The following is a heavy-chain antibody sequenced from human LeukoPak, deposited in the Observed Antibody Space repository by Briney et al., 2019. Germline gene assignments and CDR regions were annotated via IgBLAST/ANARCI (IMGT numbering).Heavy chain of an antibody. CDR2: IYTSGST. V-gene: IGHV4-4*07. CDR1: GGSISSYY. J-gene: IGHJ3*02. Sequence: PSETLSLTCTVSGGSISSYYWSWIRQPAGKGLEWIGRIYTSGSTNYNPSLKSRATMSVDTSKNQFSLKLSSVTAADTAVYYCARDWDSSGYDPGDAFDIWGQGTMVTVSS. D-gene: IGHD3-22*01. CDR3: ARDWDSSGYDPGDAFDI.